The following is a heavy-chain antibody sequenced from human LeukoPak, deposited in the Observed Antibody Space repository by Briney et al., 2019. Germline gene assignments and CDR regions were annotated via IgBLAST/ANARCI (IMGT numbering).Heavy chain of an antibody. J-gene: IGHJ4*02. Sequence: PGGSLRLSCAASGFTFSSYVMHWVRQAPGKGLEWVSVIYSGGSTYYADSVKGRFTISRDNSKNTLYLQMNSLRAEDTAVYYCAREEMATTAFDYWGQGTLVTVSS. CDR2: IYSGGST. D-gene: IGHD5-24*01. CDR1: GFTFSSYV. CDR3: AREEMATTAFDY. V-gene: IGHV3-53*01.